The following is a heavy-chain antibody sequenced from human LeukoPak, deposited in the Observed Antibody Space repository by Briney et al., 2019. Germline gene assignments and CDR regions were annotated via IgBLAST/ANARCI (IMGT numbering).Heavy chain of an antibody. J-gene: IGHJ4*02. CDR3: ARNVGWYSHDS. V-gene: IGHV4-59*08. CDR2: IYGSGST. Sequence: SETLSLTCSVSGDSLSSHYWSWIRQPPGKGLECIGYIYGSGSTHYDPSLRSRVTISEDTSKNQFSLKMTSVTAADTAVYYCARNVGWYSHDSWGQGTLVTVSS. CDR1: GDSLSSHY. D-gene: IGHD6-19*01.